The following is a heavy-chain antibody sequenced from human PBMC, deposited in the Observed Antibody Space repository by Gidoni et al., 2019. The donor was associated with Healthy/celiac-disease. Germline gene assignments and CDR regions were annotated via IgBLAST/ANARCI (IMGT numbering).Heavy chain of an antibody. CDR3: ATDLQSTSWDY. CDR2: ISAYNGNT. Sequence: VRQAPGQGLEWMGWISAYNGNTNYAQKLQGRVTMTTDTSTSTAYMELRSLRSDDTAVYYCATDLQSTSWDYWGQGTLVTVSS. D-gene: IGHD2-2*01. V-gene: IGHV1-18*01. J-gene: IGHJ4*02.